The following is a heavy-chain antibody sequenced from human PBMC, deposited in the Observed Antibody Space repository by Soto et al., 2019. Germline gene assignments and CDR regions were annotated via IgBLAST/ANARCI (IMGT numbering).Heavy chain of an antibody. Sequence: DVELSESGGGLVQPGGSLRLSCAASGFNFRSYAMSWVRRAPGKGLEWVSAISGSGGTSYFADSVRGLFTISRDNSKNTLYLQMSSLRVEDTAEYFCAKGRGSSWTIDYWGHGTLVTVSS. D-gene: IGHD6-13*01. CDR1: GFNFRSYA. J-gene: IGHJ4*01. V-gene: IGHV3-23*01. CDR2: ISGSGGTS. CDR3: AKGRGSSWTIDY.